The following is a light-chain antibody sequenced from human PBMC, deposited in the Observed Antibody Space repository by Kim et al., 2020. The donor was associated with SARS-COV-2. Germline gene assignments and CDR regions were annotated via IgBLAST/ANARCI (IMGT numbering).Light chain of an antibody. CDR2: EVT. CDR3: SSYSSSSTGV. Sequence: GQSFPLSCAGTSGDIANYDRVPSFTHPPGTAPKLMIYEVTNRPSAVPDRFSGSKSGNTASLTISGLQAEDGADYYCSSYSSSSTGVFGTGTKVTVL. J-gene: IGLJ1*01. CDR1: SGDIANYDR. V-gene: IGLV2-18*02.